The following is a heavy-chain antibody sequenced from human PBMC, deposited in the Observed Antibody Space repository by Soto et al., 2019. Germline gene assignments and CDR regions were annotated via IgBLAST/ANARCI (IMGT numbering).Heavy chain of an antibody. J-gene: IGHJ4*02. Sequence: EVQLVESGGGLVQPGGSLRLSCAASGFTFSSFWMHWVRQVPGKGLVWVSRINTDGSSTSYADSVKGRFTISRDNAKNTVYLQMNSLRAEDTAVYYCARVGRVWESVTWGQGTLVTVSS. V-gene: IGHV3-74*01. D-gene: IGHD1-26*01. CDR1: GFTFSSFW. CDR2: INTDGSST. CDR3: ARVGRVWESVT.